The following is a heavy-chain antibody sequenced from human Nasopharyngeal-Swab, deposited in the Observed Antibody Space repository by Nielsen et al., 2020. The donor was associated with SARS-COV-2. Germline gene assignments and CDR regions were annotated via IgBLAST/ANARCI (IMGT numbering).Heavy chain of an antibody. J-gene: IGHJ6*02. CDR2: IIPTIATA. D-gene: IGHD5/OR15-5a*01. Sequence: WVRQAPGQGPEWMGGIIPTIATADYAQKFQGRVTISADESTSTSYLELSSLRSEDTAVYYCARGPRYSVYDYRLYYGMDVWGQGTTVTVLL. CDR3: ARGPRYSVYDYRLYYGMDV. V-gene: IGHV1-69*01.